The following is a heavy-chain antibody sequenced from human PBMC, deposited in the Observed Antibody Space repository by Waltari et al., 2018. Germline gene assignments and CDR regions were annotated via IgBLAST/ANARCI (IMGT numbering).Heavy chain of an antibody. J-gene: IGHJ5*02. V-gene: IGHV1-8*03. CDR2: MNPNSGNT. D-gene: IGHD2-8*02. Sequence: QVQLVQSGAEVKKPGASVKVSCKASGYTFTSYEINWVRQAAGQGLEWMGWMNPNSGNTRYAQKFQGRVTFTRDTSITTAYMDLSSLRSEDTAVYFCARGLGYCTGGVCHNWFDPWGQGTLVTVSS. CDR3: ARGLGYCTGGVCHNWFDP. CDR1: GYTFTSYE.